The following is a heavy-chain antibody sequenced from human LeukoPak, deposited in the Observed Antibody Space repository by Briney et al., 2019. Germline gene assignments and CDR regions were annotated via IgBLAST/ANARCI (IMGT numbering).Heavy chain of an antibody. V-gene: IGHV4-39*07. D-gene: IGHD2-15*01. J-gene: IGHJ5*02. Sequence: PSETLSLACTVSGASISSISYYWGWIRQPPGKGLDWIVSIYYTGSTYYNPSLKSRVTISVDTSKNQFSLKLSSVTAADTAVYYCARGVGGYCSGGSCYSGPNWFDPWGQGTLVTVSS. CDR3: ARGVGGYCSGGSCYSGPNWFDP. CDR1: GASISSISYY. CDR2: IYYTGST.